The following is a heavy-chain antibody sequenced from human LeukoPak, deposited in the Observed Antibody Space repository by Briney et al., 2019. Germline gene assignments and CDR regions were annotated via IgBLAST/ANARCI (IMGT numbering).Heavy chain of an antibody. CDR1: GYTFTNYG. V-gene: IGHV1-18*01. CDR3: ARSGFQYCSSSCVAFDI. D-gene: IGHD2-2*01. CDR2: ISVYNGNT. J-gene: IGHJ3*02. Sequence: GASAKVSCKASGYTFTNYGISWVRQAPGQGLEWMGWISVYNGNTNYAQKLQGRVTMTTDTSTSTAYMELRSLRSDDTAVYYCARSGFQYCSSSCVAFDIWGQGTMVTVSS.